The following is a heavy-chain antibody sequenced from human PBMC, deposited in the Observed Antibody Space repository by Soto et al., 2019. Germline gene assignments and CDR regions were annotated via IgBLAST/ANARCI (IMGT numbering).Heavy chain of an antibody. Sequence: SLKLACASSGFTVNTYGMHCVRQAPGKGLEWVATISYDGNKKYYANSVKGRFTISSDNSKSTLYLQMNSLGVEDRAVYFCAKDPVPYCSGRSCYRSDYWGQGSLVTAPQ. CDR3: AKDPVPYCSGRSCYRSDY. CDR2: ISYDGNKK. J-gene: IGHJ4*02. D-gene: IGHD2-15*01. CDR1: GFTVNTYG. V-gene: IGHV3-30*18.